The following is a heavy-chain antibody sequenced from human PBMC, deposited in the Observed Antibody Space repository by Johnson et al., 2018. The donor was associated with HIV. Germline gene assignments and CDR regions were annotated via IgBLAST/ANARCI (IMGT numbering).Heavy chain of an antibody. CDR3: ARGLPSGGRGAFDS. CDR1: GFTFSSYG. Sequence: QVQLVESGGGVVQPGRSLRLSCAASGFTFSSYGMHWVRQAPGKGLEWVAVISYDGSNKYYADSVKGRFTISRDNSKNTLYLHMNSLRAEDTAVYYCARGLPSGGRGAFDSWCQGTMVTVSS. CDR2: ISYDGSNK. V-gene: IGHV3-30*03. D-gene: IGHD3-16*01. J-gene: IGHJ3*02.